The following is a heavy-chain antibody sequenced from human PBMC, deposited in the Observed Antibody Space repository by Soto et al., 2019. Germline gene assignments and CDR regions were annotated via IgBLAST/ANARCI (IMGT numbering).Heavy chain of an antibody. D-gene: IGHD2-15*01. CDR2: INAGNGNT. Sequence: ASVKVSCKASGYTFTSYAIHWVRQAPGQRLEWMGWINAGNGNTKYSQKFQGRVTITRDTSASTAYMELSSLRSEDTAVYYCARYCSGGSCYEYWGQGTLVTVSS. CDR1: GYTFTSYA. CDR3: ARYCSGGSCYEY. V-gene: IGHV1-3*01. J-gene: IGHJ4*02.